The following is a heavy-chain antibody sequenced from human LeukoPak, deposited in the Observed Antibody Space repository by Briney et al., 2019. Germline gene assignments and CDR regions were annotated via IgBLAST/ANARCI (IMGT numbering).Heavy chain of an antibody. Sequence: SETLSLTCTVSGGYIGSYYWSWIRQPPGKGLEWIGYIYYSGSTNYNPSLKSRVTISVDTSKNQFSLKLSSVTAADTAVYYCARAGMVRGVITFDYWGQGTLVTVSS. D-gene: IGHD3-10*01. J-gene: IGHJ4*02. V-gene: IGHV4-59*01. CDR2: IYYSGST. CDR3: ARAGMVRGVITFDY. CDR1: GGYIGSYY.